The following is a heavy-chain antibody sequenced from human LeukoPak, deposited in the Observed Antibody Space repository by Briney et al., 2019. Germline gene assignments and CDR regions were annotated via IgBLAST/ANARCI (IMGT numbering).Heavy chain of an antibody. J-gene: IGHJ4*02. D-gene: IGHD2-15*01. CDR2: ISYDGSNK. Sequence: PGRSLRLSCAASGFTFSSYGMHWVRQAPGKGLEWVAVISYDGSNKYYADSVKGRFTISRDNSKNTLYLQMNSLRAEDTAVYYFGKGKNVVVVAATPVDFLGQGTLVTVSS. CDR3: GKGKNVVVVAATPVDF. CDR1: GFTFSSYG. V-gene: IGHV3-30*18.